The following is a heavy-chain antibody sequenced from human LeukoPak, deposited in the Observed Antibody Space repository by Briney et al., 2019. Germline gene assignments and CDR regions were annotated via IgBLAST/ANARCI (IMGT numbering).Heavy chain of an antibody. CDR1: GFTFSSYG. CDR2: IWCDGSNK. J-gene: IGHJ4*02. V-gene: IGHV3-33*01. CDR3: ARDQAESSGFDY. D-gene: IGHD6-6*01. Sequence: PGRSLRLSCAASGFTFSSYGMHWVRQAPGKGLEWVAVIWCDGSNKYYADSVKGRFTISRDNSKNTLYLRMNSLRAEDTAVYYCARDQAESSGFDYWGQGTLVTVSS.